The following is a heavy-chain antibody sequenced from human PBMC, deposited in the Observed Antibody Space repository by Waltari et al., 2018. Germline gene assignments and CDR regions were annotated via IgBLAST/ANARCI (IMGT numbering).Heavy chain of an antibody. CDR2: IRNKANSDAT. Sequence: EVQLVESGGGLVQPGGSLKLSCAASGFTFSGSVIHWVRQAPGKGLEWVGRIRNKANSDATAYGASLKGKFTISRDDSKNTAYLQMNSLKTEDTAVYYCTRALVGASLFDYWGQGILVTVSS. J-gene: IGHJ4*02. CDR1: GFTFSGSV. V-gene: IGHV3-73*02. D-gene: IGHD1-26*01. CDR3: TRALVGASLFDY.